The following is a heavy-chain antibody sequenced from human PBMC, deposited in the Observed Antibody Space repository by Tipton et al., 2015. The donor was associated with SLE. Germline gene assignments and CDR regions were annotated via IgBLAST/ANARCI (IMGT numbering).Heavy chain of an antibody. CDR3: ARVKDYHLWVDP. D-gene: IGHD4-11*01. CDR1: GGSISSANYY. CDR2: IHFSGSA. V-gene: IGHV4-31*03. J-gene: IGHJ5*02. Sequence: TLSLTCTVSGGSISSANYYWSWIRQHPGKGLEWIGYIHFSGSAYYNPSLQSRVSISVDTSKNHFSLKLSSVTAADTAVYYCARVKDYHLWVDPWGQGTLVTVSS.